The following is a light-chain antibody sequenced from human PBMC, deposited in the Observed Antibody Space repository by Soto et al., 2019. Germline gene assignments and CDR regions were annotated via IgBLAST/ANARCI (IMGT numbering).Light chain of an antibody. CDR1: NSNIGAGYD. V-gene: IGLV1-40*01. Sequence: QSVLTQPPSVSGAPGQSVTISCTGSNSNIGAGYDVHWYQQIPGKAPKLLVYNSNSRPSGIPDRFSGSKSGASASLAITGLQAEDEADYYCQSYAIGLSGFSVYGKGTKVT. CDR2: NSN. J-gene: IGLJ1*01. CDR3: QSYAIGLSGFSV.